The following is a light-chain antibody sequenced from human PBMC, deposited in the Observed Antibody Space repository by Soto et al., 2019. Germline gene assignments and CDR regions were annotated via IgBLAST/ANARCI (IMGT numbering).Light chain of an antibody. V-gene: IGKV4-1*01. CDR1: QSVLYSSNNKYY. CDR2: WAS. J-gene: IGKJ1*01. CDR3: QQYYRPWT. Sequence: DIVMTQSPDSLAVSLGERATINCKYSQSVLYSSNNKYYLAWYQQKPGQPPKLLIYWASTRESGVPDRFSGSGSGTDFTLTISSLQAEDVAVYYCQQYYRPWTFGQGTKVEIK.